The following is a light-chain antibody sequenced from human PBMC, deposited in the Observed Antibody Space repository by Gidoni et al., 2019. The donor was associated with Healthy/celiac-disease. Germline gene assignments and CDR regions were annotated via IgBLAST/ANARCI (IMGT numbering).Light chain of an antibody. J-gene: IGLJ1*01. V-gene: IGLV2-8*01. Sequence: QSALTQPPSASGSPEQSVTISCTGTSSDVGGYNYVSWYQQHPGKAPKLMMYEVSKRPSGVPDRFSGSKSGNTASLTVSGLQAEDEADYYCSSYAGSNIRYVFGTGTKVTVL. CDR2: EVS. CDR3: SSYAGSNIRYV. CDR1: SSDVGGYNY.